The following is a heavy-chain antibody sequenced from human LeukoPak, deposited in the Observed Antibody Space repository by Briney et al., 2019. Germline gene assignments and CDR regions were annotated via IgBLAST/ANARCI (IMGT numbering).Heavy chain of an antibody. CDR2: IYSGGAT. V-gene: IGHV3-53*01. CDR3: ARGRFSGPDDY. CDR1: EFSVSSNY. D-gene: IGHD6-19*01. J-gene: IGHJ4*02. Sequence: PGGPLRLSCAVSEFSVSSNYMDWVRQAPGKGLEWVSVIYSGGATYYADSVRGRFTISRDNSKNMVSLQMTSLGAEDTAVYYCARGRFSGPDDYWGQGTLVTVSS.